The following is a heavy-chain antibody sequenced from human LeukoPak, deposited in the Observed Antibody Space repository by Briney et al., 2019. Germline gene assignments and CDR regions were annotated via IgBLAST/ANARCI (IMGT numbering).Heavy chain of an antibody. V-gene: IGHV4-59*08. CDR3: ARRTTVTPNWFDP. CDR1: GGPISSYQ. D-gene: IGHD4-17*01. Sequence: SETLFLTCTVSGGPISSYQWSWIRQPPGKGLEWIGYIYYTGSINYHPSLKSRITISLDTSKNQFSLKLSSVTAADTAVYYCARRTTVTPNWFDPWGQGTLVTVSS. J-gene: IGHJ5*02. CDR2: IYYTGSI.